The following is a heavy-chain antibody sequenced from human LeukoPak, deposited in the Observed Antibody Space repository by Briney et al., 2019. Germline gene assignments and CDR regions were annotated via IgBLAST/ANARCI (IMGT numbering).Heavy chain of an antibody. CDR1: SGSISSSSYY. Sequence: SETLSLTCTVSSGSISSSSYYWGWIRQPPGKGLEWIGSIYYSGSTYYNPSLKSRVTISVDTSKNQFSLKLSSVTAADTAVYYCARRAYGSGTGFDYWGQGTLVTVSS. V-gene: IGHV4-39*01. CDR3: ARRAYGSGTGFDY. D-gene: IGHD3-10*01. J-gene: IGHJ4*02. CDR2: IYYSGST.